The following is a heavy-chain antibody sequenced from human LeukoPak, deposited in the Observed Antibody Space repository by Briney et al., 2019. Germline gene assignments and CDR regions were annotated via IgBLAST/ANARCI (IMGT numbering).Heavy chain of an antibody. V-gene: IGHV3-48*04. Sequence: PGGSLRLSCAASGFTFSSYSMNWVRQAPGKGLEWVSYISSSSSTIYYADSVKGRFTISRDNAKNSLYLQMNSLRAEDTAVYYCARDGPYSSSSDAFDIWGQGTMVTVSS. J-gene: IGHJ3*02. CDR3: ARDGPYSSSSDAFDI. CDR1: GFTFSSYS. CDR2: ISSSSSTI. D-gene: IGHD6-13*01.